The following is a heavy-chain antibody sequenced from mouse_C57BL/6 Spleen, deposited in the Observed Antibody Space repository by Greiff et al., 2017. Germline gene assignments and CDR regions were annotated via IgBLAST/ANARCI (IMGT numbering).Heavy chain of an antibody. CDR3: ARSRGTGPYYAMDY. J-gene: IGHJ4*01. Sequence: EVMLVESGGGLVQPGGSLKLSCAASGFTFSDSGMHWVRQAPEKGLEWVAYISSGSSTISYAATVKGRFTISRDSAKNTLFLQMTRLRSEDTAMYYCARSRGTGPYYAMDYWGQGTSGTGSS. V-gene: IGHV5-17*01. D-gene: IGHD3-1*01. CDR2: ISSGSSTI. CDR1: GFTFSDSG.